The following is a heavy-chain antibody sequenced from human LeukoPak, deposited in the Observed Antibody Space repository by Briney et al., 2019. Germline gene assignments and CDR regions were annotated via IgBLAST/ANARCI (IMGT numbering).Heavy chain of an antibody. J-gene: IGHJ4*02. CDR3: PSESYGSDY. D-gene: IGHD5-18*01. Sequence: PGGSLILSCSASGFMFTRFTMNWVRQAPGKGLEWVSAISTSSISIYDADSVKGRFTSSRDNAKNSLYLQMNSLRAEDTAVYYCPSESYGSDYWGQGTLVTVSS. CDR1: GFMFTRFT. V-gene: IGHV3-21*01. CDR2: ISTSSISI.